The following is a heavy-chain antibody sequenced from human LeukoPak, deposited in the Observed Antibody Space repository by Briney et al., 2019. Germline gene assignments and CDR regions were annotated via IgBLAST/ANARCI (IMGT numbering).Heavy chain of an antibody. CDR1: GGSFSGYY. CDR3: ARVGRGTY. D-gene: IGHD1-26*01. V-gene: IGHV4-34*01. Sequence: SETLSLTCAVYGGSFSGYYWSWIRQPPGKGLEWIGEINHSGSTNYNPSLKSRVTISVDTSKNQFSLKLSSVTAADTAVYYCARVGRGTYWGQGTLVTVS. CDR2: INHSGST. J-gene: IGHJ4*02.